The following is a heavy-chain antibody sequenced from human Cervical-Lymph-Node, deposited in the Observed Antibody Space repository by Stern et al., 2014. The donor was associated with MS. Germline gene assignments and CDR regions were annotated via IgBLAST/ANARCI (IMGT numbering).Heavy chain of an antibody. Sequence: VQLVQSGAEGKKPGSSVKVSCKASGGTLGRYAVSWVRQAPGQGIEWMEEIIPSFGRAIYAQKFQGRITIAADSVTTTICMELSSLRSEDRAVYCCASLGVTTLRWGKGALVTGPS. D-gene: IGHD2-21*02. CDR2: IIPSFGRA. V-gene: IGHV1-69*01. CDR1: GGTLGRYA. J-gene: IGHJ4*02. CDR3: ASLGVTTLR.